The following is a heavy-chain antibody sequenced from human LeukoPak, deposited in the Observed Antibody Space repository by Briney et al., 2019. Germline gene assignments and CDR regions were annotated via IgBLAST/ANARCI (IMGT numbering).Heavy chain of an antibody. V-gene: IGHV4-34*01. CDR2: INHSGST. CDR1: GGSFSGYY. D-gene: IGHD5-12*01. J-gene: IGHJ4*02. Sequence: SETLSLTCAVYGGSFSGYYWSWIRQPPGKGLEWIGEINHSGSTNYNPSLKSRVTISVDTSKNQFSLKLSSVTAADTAVYYCARRSIVATIPYCDYWGQGTLVTVSS. CDR3: ARRSIVATIPYCDY.